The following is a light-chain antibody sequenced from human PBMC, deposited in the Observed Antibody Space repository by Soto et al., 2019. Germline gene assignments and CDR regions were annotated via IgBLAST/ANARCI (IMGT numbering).Light chain of an antibody. CDR2: DAS. CDR1: QSISSW. Sequence: DIQMTQSPSTLSATAGDRVTITCRASQSISSWLAWYQHKPGKAPKLLIYDASNLDSGVPSRFSGSGSGTEFSLTISNLQPDDCATYYCQPYENYWTFGQGTKVDIK. V-gene: IGKV1-5*01. J-gene: IGKJ1*01. CDR3: QPYENYWT.